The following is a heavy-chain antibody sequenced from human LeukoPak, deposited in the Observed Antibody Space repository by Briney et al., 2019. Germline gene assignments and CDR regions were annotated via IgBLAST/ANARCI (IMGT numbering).Heavy chain of an antibody. CDR3: ARGPVYSSTPNWLDP. CDR2: IYHSGST. J-gene: IGHJ5*02. D-gene: IGHD6-13*01. Sequence: PSETLSLTCAVSGGSISSGGYSWSWIRQPPGKGLEWIGYIYHSGSTYYNPSLKSRDTISVDRSKNQFSLKLSSVTAADTAVYYCARGPVYSSTPNWLDPWGQGTLVTVSS. CDR1: GGSISSGGYS. V-gene: IGHV4-30-2*01.